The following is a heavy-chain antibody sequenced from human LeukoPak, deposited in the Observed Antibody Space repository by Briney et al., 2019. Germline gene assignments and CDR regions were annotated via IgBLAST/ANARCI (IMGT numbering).Heavy chain of an antibody. CDR2: INHSGST. V-gene: IGHV4-34*01. CDR1: GVSFSGYY. D-gene: IGHD3-9*01. CDR3: ARREERYDILTGYPRRDAFDI. J-gene: IGHJ3*02. Sequence: AETLSLTCAVYGVSFSGYYLSWIRQPPGKGLEWIGEINHSGSTNYNPSLKSRLTISVATSKNQSSLKLSSVTAADTAVYYCARREERYDILTGYPRRDAFDIWGQGTMVTVSS.